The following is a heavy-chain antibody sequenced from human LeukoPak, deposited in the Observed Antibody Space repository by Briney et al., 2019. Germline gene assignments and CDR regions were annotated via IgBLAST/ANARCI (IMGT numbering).Heavy chain of an antibody. CDR1: GFTFSSYG. D-gene: IGHD3-22*01. V-gene: IGHV3-30*18. Sequence: GGSLRLSCAASGFTFSSYGMHWVRQAPGKRLEWVAAISYDGSHEYYADSVKGRFTISRDISKNTLYLQMNSLRAEDTAVYYCAKVSSQYHYDSSGYPDYWGQGTLVTVSS. CDR2: ISYDGSHE. CDR3: AKVSSQYHYDSSGYPDY. J-gene: IGHJ4*02.